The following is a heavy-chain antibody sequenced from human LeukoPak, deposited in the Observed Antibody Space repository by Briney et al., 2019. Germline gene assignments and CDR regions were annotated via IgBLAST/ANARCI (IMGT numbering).Heavy chain of an antibody. D-gene: IGHD5-18*01. Sequence: PSETLSLTCSVSGGSISSYFWSWIRQPAGKGLEWIGRIYPSGSTNYNPSLKGRVTMSLDTSKSQFSLKLSSVIAADTAVYYCARLGYTYGYAFDAWGQGTLVTVSS. J-gene: IGHJ4*02. CDR3: ARLGYTYGYAFDA. V-gene: IGHV4-4*07. CDR1: GGSISSYF. CDR2: IYPSGST.